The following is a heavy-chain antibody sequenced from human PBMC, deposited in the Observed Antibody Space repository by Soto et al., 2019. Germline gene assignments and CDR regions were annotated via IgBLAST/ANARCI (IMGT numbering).Heavy chain of an antibody. CDR1: GFTFSSYA. J-gene: IGHJ6*02. CDR3: AKDPPLRGYCSGGSCYGNYYYYGMDV. D-gene: IGHD2-15*01. V-gene: IGHV3-23*01. CDR2: ISGSGGST. Sequence: EVQLLESGGGLVQPGGSLRLSCAASGFTFSSYAMSWVRQAPGKGLEWVSAISGSGGSTYYADSVKGRFTISRDNSKNTFYLQMNSLRAEDTAVYYCAKDPPLRGYCSGGSCYGNYYYYGMDVWGQGTTVTVSS.